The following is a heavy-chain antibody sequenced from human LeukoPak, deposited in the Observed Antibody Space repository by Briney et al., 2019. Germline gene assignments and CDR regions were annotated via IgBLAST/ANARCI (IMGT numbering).Heavy chain of an antibody. J-gene: IGHJ4*02. CDR1: GGSISSSSYY. CDR3: ASQLRRDGYNLNY. Sequence: SETLSLTCTVSGGSISSSSYYWGWIRQPPGKGLEWIGSIYYSGSTYYNPSLKSRVTISVDTSKNQFSLKLSSVTAADTAVYYCASQLRRDGYNLNYWGQGTLVTVSS. V-gene: IGHV4-39*01. CDR2: IYYSGST. D-gene: IGHD5-24*01.